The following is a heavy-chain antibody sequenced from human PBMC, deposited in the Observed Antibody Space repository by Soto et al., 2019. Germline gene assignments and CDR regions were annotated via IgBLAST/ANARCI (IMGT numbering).Heavy chain of an antibody. CDR1: GGSVSSGSYY. D-gene: IGHD3-10*01. CDR3: ARDRPMVRGTTRNFDY. CDR2: IYYSGST. J-gene: IGHJ4*02. Sequence: LSLTCAVSGGSVSSGSYYLSWIRQPPGKGLEWIGYIYYSGSTNYNPSLKSRVTISVDTSKNQFSLKLSSVTAADTAVYYCARDRPMVRGTTRNFDYWGQGTLVTVSS. V-gene: IGHV4-61*01.